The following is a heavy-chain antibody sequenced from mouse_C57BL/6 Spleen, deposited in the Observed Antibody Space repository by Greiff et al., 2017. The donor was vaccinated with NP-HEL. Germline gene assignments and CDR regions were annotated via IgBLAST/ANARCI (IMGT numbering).Heavy chain of an antibody. J-gene: IGHJ1*03. CDR2: IDPNSGGT. CDR3: AMYDYVPHWYFDV. CDR1: GYTFTSYW. V-gene: IGHV1-72*01. D-gene: IGHD2-4*01. Sequence: VQLQQPGAELVKPGASVKLSCKASGYTFTSYWMHWVKQRPGRGLEWIGSIDPNSGGTKYNEKFKSKATLTVDKPSSPAYMQLSSLTSDDSAVYCCAMYDYVPHWYFDVWGTGTTVTVSS.